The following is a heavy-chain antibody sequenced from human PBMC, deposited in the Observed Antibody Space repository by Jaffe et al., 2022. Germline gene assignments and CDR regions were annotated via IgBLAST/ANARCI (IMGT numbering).Heavy chain of an antibody. D-gene: IGHD6-6*01. V-gene: IGHV2-26*01. CDR1: GFSLSNARMG. CDR2: IFSNDEK. Sequence: QVTLKESGPVLVKPTETLTLTCTVSGFSLSNARMGVSWIRQPPGKALEWLAHIFSNDEKSYSTSLKSRLTISKDTSKSQVVLTMTNMDPVDTATYYCARIKGVAARPPYYYYYYMDVWGKGTTVTVSS. J-gene: IGHJ6*03. CDR3: ARIKGVAARPPYYYYYYMDV.